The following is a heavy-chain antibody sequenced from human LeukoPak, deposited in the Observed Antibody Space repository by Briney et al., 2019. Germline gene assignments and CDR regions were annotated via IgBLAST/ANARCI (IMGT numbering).Heavy chain of an antibody. D-gene: IGHD6-13*01. CDR1: GFTFSSYG. CDR2: IWYDGSNK. V-gene: IGHV3-33*08. CDR3: ARGGYSSSWYVSGYFDY. Sequence: GGSLRLSCAASGFTFSSYGMHWVRQAPGKGLEWVAVIWYDGSNKYYADSVKGRFTISRDNSKNTLYLQMNSLRAEDTAVYYCARGGYSSSWYVSGYFDYWGQGTLVTVSS. J-gene: IGHJ4*02.